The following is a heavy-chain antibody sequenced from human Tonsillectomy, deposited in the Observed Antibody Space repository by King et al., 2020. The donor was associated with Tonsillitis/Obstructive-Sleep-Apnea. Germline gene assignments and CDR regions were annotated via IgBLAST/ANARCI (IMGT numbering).Heavy chain of an antibody. CDR1: GFTFSSYC. Sequence: VQLVESGGGVVQPGRSLRLSCAASGFTFSSYCLHWVRQAPGKGLEWVAGIWYDGRNKYYADSGKGRFTISSDNFKNTLYLQMNSLGAEDTAVYYCAREGSYYDFWSGYYPFDYWGQGTLVTVSS. CDR2: IWYDGRNK. CDR3: AREGSYYDFWSGYYPFDY. D-gene: IGHD3-3*01. V-gene: IGHV3-33*01. J-gene: IGHJ4*02.